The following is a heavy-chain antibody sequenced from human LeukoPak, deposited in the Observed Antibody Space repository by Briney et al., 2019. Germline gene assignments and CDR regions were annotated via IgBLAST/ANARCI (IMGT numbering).Heavy chain of an antibody. CDR1: GFTFSDSS. J-gene: IGHJ4*02. CDR2: IRGKANTYAT. CDR3: ARRDDYGDPRSFDY. D-gene: IGHD4-17*01. V-gene: IGHV3-73*01. Sequence: GGSLRLSCAASGFTFSDSSIHWVRQASGKGLEWLGRIRGKANTYATLYAESVEGRFILSRDDSENTAYLQMNSLKTEDTAVYYCARRDDYGDPRSFDYWGQGTLVGVSS.